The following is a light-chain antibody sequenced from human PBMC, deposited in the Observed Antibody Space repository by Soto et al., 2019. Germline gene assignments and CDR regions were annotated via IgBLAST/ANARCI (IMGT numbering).Light chain of an antibody. V-gene: IGLV2-14*01. CDR1: SDNVGGYNF. J-gene: IGLJ2*01. CDR2: EFN. Sequence: QSALTQPASVSGAPGQWIPFSCTGTSDNVGGYNFVSWYQQHPGKAPNLMIFEFNGRPAGVSNRFSGSRSGNTASLTISGLQAEDEADYYCSAYRSGNTLVVFGGGTKLTV. CDR3: SAYRSGNTLVV.